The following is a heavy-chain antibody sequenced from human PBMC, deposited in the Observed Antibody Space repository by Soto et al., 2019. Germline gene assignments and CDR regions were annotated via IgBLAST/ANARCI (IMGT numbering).Heavy chain of an antibody. Sequence: ASVKVSCKASGYTFTSYAMHWVRQAPGQRLEWMGWINAGNGNTKYSQKFQGRVTITRDTSASTAYMELSSLRSEDTAVYYCARGGQSVLRFLALRSAFDIWGQGTMVTVSS. V-gene: IGHV1-3*01. J-gene: IGHJ3*02. CDR1: GYTFTSYA. CDR2: INAGNGNT. CDR3: ARGGQSVLRFLALRSAFDI. D-gene: IGHD3-3*01.